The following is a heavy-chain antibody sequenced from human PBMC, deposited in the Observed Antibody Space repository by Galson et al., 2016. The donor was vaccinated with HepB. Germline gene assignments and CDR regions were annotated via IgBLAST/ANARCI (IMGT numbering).Heavy chain of an antibody. CDR1: GDSFNSGSYH. Sequence: TLSLTCTVSGDSFNSGSYHWTWIRQHPGKGLEFIGHISDSGNAYYNPSLKSRISMSVDTSKNQFSLELTSVTAADTALYYCARDGSVWSPLDSWGQGILVTVSS. D-gene: IGHD1-1*01. CDR3: ARDGSVWSPLDS. V-gene: IGHV4-31*03. J-gene: IGHJ4*02. CDR2: ISDSGNA.